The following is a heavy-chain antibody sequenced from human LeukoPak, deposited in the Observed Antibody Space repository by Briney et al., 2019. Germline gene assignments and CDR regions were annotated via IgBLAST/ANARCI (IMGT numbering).Heavy chain of an antibody. CDR3: ARDIVGDTQDFNFDY. CDR2: IIPIFGTA. CDR1: GGTLSSYA. D-gene: IGHD1-26*01. V-gene: IGHV1-69*13. Sequence: GASVKVSCKASGGTLSSYAISWVRQAPGQGLEWMGGIIPIFGTANYAQKFQGRVTITADESTSTAYMELSSLRSEDTAVYYCARDIVGDTQDFNFDYWGQGTLVTVSS. J-gene: IGHJ4*02.